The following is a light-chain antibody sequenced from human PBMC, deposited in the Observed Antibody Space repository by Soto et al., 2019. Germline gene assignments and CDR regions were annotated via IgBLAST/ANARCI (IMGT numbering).Light chain of an antibody. J-gene: IGLJ2*01. CDR2: EGS. CDR1: SSDGGSYNL. Sequence: QSVLTQPASVSGSPGQSITISGTGTSSDGGSYNLVSWYQQHPGKAPKLMIYEGSKRPSGVSNRFSGSKSGNTASLTISGLQAEDEADYYCCSYAGSSTFYVVFGGGTKVTVL. V-gene: IGLV2-23*01. CDR3: CSYAGSSTFYVV.